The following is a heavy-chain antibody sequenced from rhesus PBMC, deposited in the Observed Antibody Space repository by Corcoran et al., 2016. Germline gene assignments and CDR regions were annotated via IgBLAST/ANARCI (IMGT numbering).Heavy chain of an antibody. CDR3: AKGYSNYWADYYGLDS. Sequence: EVQVVETGGGLVQPGGSLRLSCAASGFTLSSYAMQWVRQVPGKGLEWISAINTGWESTDTAESVRGRFTIARDNSEITLSLQMNSLRTEDTAMYYCAKGYSNYWADYYGLDSWGQGVVVTVSS. J-gene: IGHJ6*01. CDR1: GFTLSSYA. V-gene: IGHV3-103*01. D-gene: IGHD4-23*01. CDR2: INTGWEST.